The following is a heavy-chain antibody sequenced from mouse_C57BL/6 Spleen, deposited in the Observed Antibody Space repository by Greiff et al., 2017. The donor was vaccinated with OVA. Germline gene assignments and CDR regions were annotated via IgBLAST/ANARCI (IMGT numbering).Heavy chain of an antibody. CDR2: ISSGGDYI. CDR1: GFTFSSYA. J-gene: IGHJ3*01. CDR3: TRKDSLLLFAY. D-gene: IGHD2-12*01. Sequence: EVKLQESGEGLVKPGGSLKLSCAASGFTFSSYAMSWVRQTPEKRLEWVAYISSGGDYIYYADTVKGRFTISRDNARNTLYLQMSSLKSEDTAMYYCTRKDSLLLFAYWGQGTLVTVSA. V-gene: IGHV5-9-1*02.